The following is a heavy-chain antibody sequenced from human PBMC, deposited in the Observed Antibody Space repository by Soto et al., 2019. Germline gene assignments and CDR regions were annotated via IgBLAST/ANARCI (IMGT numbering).Heavy chain of an antibody. CDR1: GYTFTVYY. D-gene: IGHD2-15*01. V-gene: IGHV1-2*04. J-gene: IGHJ4*02. CDR3: ARDRDCSGGSCQYYFDY. Sequence: GASVKVSCKASGYTFTVYYMHWVRQAPGQGLEWMGWINPNSGGTNYAQKFQGWVTMTRDTSISTAYMELSRLRSDDTAVYYCARDRDCSGGSCQYYFDYWGQGTLVTVSS. CDR2: INPNSGGT.